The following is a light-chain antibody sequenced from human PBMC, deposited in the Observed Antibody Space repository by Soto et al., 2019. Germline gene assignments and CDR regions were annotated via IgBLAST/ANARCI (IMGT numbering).Light chain of an antibody. CDR1: SSGIGSYNY. J-gene: IGLJ3*02. Sequence: QSALTQPASVSGSPGQSITISCTGASSGIGSYNYVSWYQQYPGKAPKLIIYEVSNRPSGVSHRFSGSRSGDTASLTISGLQADDEADYYCSSSSATLGVFGGGTKVTVL. CDR2: EVS. CDR3: SSSSATLGV. V-gene: IGLV2-14*01.